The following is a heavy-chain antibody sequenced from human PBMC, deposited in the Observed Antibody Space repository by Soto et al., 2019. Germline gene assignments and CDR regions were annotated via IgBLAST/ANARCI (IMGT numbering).Heavy chain of an antibody. Sequence: GKGLEWVAVISYDGSNKYYADSVKGRFTISRDNSKNTLYLQMNSLRAEDTAVYYCAKDLTLVGYCSSTSCYRYYYSGMDVWGHGTTVIVS. V-gene: IGHV3-30*18. CDR2: ISYDGSNK. D-gene: IGHD2-2*01. CDR3: AKDLTLVGYCSSTSCYRYYYSGMDV. J-gene: IGHJ6*02.